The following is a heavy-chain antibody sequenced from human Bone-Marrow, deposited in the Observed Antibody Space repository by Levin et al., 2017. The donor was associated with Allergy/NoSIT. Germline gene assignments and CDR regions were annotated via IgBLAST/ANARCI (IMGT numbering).Heavy chain of an antibody. CDR1: GFTFSHYA. D-gene: IGHD5-18*01. V-gene: IGHV3-21*01. Sequence: PGGSLRLSCAVSGFTFSHYAMNWVRQAPGKGLEWVSSIDSRSSYINYADSVKGRFTVSRDNANNSLYLQLNTLRAEDTAVYYCARYLLKWVQTPGVSSNYYYAMDVWGQGTTVTVSS. CDR3: ARYLLKWVQTPGVSSNYYYAMDV. CDR2: IDSRSSYI. J-gene: IGHJ6*02.